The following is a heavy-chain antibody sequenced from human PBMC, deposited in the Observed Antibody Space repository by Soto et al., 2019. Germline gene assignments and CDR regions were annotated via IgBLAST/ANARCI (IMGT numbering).Heavy chain of an antibody. CDR1: GGSISRSSNY. D-gene: IGHD6-6*01. V-gene: IGHV4-39*01. Sequence: QLQLQESGPGLVKPSETLSLICTVSGGSISRSSNYWGWIRQPPGKGPEWIGSIYYSGSTHYNVSLKRRVTISVDTSKNQFSLKLNSVTAADTAVYYCARCRGDGSSARRGWFDPWGQGTLVTVSS. CDR3: ARCRGDGSSARRGWFDP. J-gene: IGHJ5*02. CDR2: IYYSGST.